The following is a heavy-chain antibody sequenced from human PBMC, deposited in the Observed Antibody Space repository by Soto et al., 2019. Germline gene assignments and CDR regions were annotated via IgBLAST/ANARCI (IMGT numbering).Heavy chain of an antibody. CDR2: IGGSGRTT. CDR3: AKSRYSDSSGDFYDY. D-gene: IGHD3-22*01. V-gene: IGHV3-23*01. J-gene: IGHJ4*02. CDR1: AFTFNSYA. Sequence: GSLRLSCAASAFTFNSYAMSWVRQAPGKGLEWVSGIGGSGRTTYYADSVKGRFTISRDNSNNTLFLQMNSLRAEDTAVYYCAKSRYSDSSGDFYDYWGQGTLVTVSS.